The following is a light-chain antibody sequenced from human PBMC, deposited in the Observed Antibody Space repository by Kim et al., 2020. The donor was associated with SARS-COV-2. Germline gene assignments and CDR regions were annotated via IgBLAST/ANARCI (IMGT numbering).Light chain of an antibody. V-gene: IGLV3-9*01. CDR3: QVWDSSTAWV. CDR2: RDS. CDR1: NIGSKN. J-gene: IGLJ3*02. Sequence: VAMGQTARITCGGNNIGSKNVRWYQQKPGQAPVLVMYRDSNRPSGIPERFSGSNSGNTATLTISRAQAEDEADYYCQVWDSSTAWVFGGGTQLTVL.